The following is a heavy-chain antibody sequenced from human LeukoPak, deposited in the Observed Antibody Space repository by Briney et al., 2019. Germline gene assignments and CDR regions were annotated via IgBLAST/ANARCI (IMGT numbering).Heavy chain of an antibody. J-gene: IGHJ4*02. CDR2: ISSNGGST. CDR1: GFTFSSYA. Sequence: GGSLRLSCSASGFTFSSYAMHWVRQAPGKGLEYVSAISSNGGSTYYADSVKGRFTISRDNSKNTLYLQMGSLRAEDTAVYYCVKVGITGTTPFDYWGQGTLVTVSS. CDR3: VKVGITGTTPFDY. V-gene: IGHV3-64D*06. D-gene: IGHD1-20*01.